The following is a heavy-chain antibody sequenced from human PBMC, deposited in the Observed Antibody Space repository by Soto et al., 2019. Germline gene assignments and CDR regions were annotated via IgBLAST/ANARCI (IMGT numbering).Heavy chain of an antibody. CDR3: AKVAGGLGYFDL. D-gene: IGHD3-16*01. Sequence: GGSLRLSCVASGFTFSDYAMTWVRQAPGKGLGWVATISATGGNIEYTDSLKGRFTISRDNSKNTLYLQLNGLTSDDTAVHYCAKVAGGLGYFDLWGRGTLVTVSS. CDR1: GFTFSDYA. CDR2: ISATGGNI. J-gene: IGHJ2*01. V-gene: IGHV3-23*01.